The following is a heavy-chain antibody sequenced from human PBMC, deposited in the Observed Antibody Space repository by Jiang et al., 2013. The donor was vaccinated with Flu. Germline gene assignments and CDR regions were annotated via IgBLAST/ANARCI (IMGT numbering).Heavy chain of an antibody. J-gene: IGHJ2*01. D-gene: IGHD2-15*01. V-gene: IGHV4-4*07. Sequence: GLVKPSETLSLTCSVSNDSINSDHWSWIRQSAGKGLEWIGRMDITGTTDYNPSLKSRVTISVDTSKKQFSLKLSSVTAADTAVYFCVRVGSGFCSGGKCFDWYFDLWGRGTLVTVSS. CDR1: NDSINSDH. CDR3: VRVGSGFCSGGKCFDWYFDL. CDR2: MDITGTT.